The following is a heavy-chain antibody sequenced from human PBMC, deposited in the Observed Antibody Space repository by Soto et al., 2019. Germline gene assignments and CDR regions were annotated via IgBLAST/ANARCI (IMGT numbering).Heavy chain of an antibody. D-gene: IGHD3-3*01. V-gene: IGHV4-39*01. CDR3: ARHNYDLFDP. CDR2: IYYSGST. Sequence: PSETLSLTCTVSGGSISSSSYYWGWIRQPPGKGLEWIGSIYYSGSTYYNPSLKSRVTISVDTSKNQFSLKLSSVTAADTAVYYCARHNYDLFDPWGQGTLVTVSS. J-gene: IGHJ5*02. CDR1: GGSISSSSYY.